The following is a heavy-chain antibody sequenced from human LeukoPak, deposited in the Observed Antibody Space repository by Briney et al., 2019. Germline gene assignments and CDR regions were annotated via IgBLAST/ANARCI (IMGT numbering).Heavy chain of an antibody. D-gene: IGHD3-10*01. J-gene: IGHJ6*04. CDR3: ARDRIYGSGSYFYYGMDV. CDR1: GYSISSGYY. CDR2: IYHSGST. Sequence: SETLSLTCAVSGYSISSGYYWGWIRQPPGKGLEWIGSIYHSGSTYYNPSLKSRVTISVDTPKNHFSLKLSSVTAADTAVYYCARDRIYGSGSYFYYGMDVWGKGTTVTVSS. V-gene: IGHV4-38-2*02.